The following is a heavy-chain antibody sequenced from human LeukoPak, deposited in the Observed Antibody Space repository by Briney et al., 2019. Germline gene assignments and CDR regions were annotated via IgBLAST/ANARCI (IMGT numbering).Heavy chain of an antibody. CDR2: ISGSGGST. V-gene: IGHV3-23*01. Sequence: PGGSLRLSCAASGFTFSSYAMSWVRQAPGKGLEWVSAISGSGGSTYYADSVKGRFTISRDNSKNTLYLQMNSLRAEDTAVYYCARYYCSSTSCRTDYWGQGTLVTVSS. D-gene: IGHD2-2*01. CDR3: ARYYCSSTSCRTDY. J-gene: IGHJ4*02. CDR1: GFTFSSYA.